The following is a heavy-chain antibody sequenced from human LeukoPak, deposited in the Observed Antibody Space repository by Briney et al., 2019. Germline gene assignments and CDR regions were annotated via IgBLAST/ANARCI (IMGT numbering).Heavy chain of an antibody. CDR2: IRYDGSNK. CDR1: GFTFSSYG. V-gene: IGHV3-30*02. J-gene: IGHJ3*02. Sequence: GGSLRLSCAASGFTFSSYGMHWVRQAPGKGLEWVAFIRYDGSNKYYADSVKGRFTISRDNSKNTLYLQMNSLRAEDTAVYYCAKDRGIVGVTGAFDIWGQGTMVTVSS. CDR3: AKDRGIVGVTGAFDI. D-gene: IGHD1-26*01.